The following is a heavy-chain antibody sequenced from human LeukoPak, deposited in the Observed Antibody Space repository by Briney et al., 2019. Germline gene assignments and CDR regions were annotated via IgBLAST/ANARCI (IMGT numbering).Heavy chain of an antibody. CDR1: GFTFSSYS. CDR2: ISSSSSTI. D-gene: IGHD6-13*01. Sequence: PGGSLRLSCAASGFTFSSYSMNWVRQAPGKGLEWVSYISSSSSTIYYADSVKGRFTISRDNAKNSLYLQMNSLRAEDTAVYYCARGSSYSSSWYSAFDIWGQGTMVTVSS. V-gene: IGHV3-48*04. J-gene: IGHJ3*02. CDR3: ARGSSYSSSWYSAFDI.